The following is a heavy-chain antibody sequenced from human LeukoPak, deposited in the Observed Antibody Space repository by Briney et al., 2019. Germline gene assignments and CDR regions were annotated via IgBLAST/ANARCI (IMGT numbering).Heavy chain of an antibody. CDR2: INSDGSST. CDR3: ARLIGGNAFDI. Sequence: GGSLRLSCAASGFTFSNYWMHWVRQAPGQGLVWVSRINSDGSSTTYADSVKGRFTLSRDNAENTLYLQMNSLRAEDTAVYYCARLIGGNAFDIWGQGTMVTVSS. D-gene: IGHD3-10*01. V-gene: IGHV3-74*01. CDR1: GFTFSNYW. J-gene: IGHJ3*02.